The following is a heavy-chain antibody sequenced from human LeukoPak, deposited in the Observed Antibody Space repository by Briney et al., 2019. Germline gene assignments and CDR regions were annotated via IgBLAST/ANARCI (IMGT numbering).Heavy chain of an antibody. J-gene: IGHJ6*02. CDR3: ATSPKIAARYYYYGMDV. D-gene: IGHD6-6*01. V-gene: IGHV4-34*01. Sequence: PSETLSLTCAVYGGSFSGYYWSWIRQPPGKGLEWIGEINHSGSTNYNPSLKSRVTISVDTSKNQFSLKLSSVTAADTAVYYCATSPKIAARYYYYGMDVWGQGTTVTVSS. CDR1: GGSFSGYY. CDR2: INHSGST.